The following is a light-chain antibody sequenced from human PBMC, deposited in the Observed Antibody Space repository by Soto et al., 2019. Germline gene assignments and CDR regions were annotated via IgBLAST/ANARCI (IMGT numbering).Light chain of an antibody. CDR3: QKYSSVIT. J-gene: IGKJ5*01. Sequence: DIQMTQSPSSLSASVGDRVTITCRASQGISNFLAWYQQKPGKVPKLLISAASTLKSGAPSRFSGSGSETDFTLTITSLQPEDVATYYCQKYSSVITFGQGTRLEIK. V-gene: IGKV1-27*01. CDR2: AAS. CDR1: QGISNF.